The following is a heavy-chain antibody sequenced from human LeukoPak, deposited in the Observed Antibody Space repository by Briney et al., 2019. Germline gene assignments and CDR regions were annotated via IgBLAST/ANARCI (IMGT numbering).Heavy chain of an antibody. D-gene: IGHD1-1*01. CDR1: GYTFPTSG. V-gene: IGHV1-18*01. CDR3: ARAQAGKGNYYGVDV. J-gene: IGHJ6*02. Sequence: ASVTVSCKASGYTFPTSGISWVRQAPGQGLEWMGWISVYNHNTNYAQKFQGRVTVTTDTSTRTAYMELRSLRSDDTAVYYCARAQAGKGNYYGVDVWGQGTTVTVSS. CDR2: ISVYNHNT.